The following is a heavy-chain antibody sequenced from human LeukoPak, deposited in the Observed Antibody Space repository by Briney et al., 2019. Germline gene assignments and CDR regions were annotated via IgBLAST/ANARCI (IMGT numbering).Heavy chain of an antibody. Sequence: GGSLRLSCAASGFTFSSYSMNWVRQAPGKGLEWVAVISYDGSNKYYADSVKGRFTISRDNSKNTLYLQMNSLRAEDTAVYYCAKQQLVLYYSDYWGQGTLVTVSS. CDR1: GFTFSSYS. D-gene: IGHD6-13*01. CDR3: AKQQLVLYYSDY. CDR2: ISYDGSNK. V-gene: IGHV3-30*18. J-gene: IGHJ4*02.